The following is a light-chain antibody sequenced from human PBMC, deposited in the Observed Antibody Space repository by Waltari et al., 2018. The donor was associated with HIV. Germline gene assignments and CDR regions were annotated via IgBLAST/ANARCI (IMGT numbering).Light chain of an antibody. CDR2: DNK. J-gene: IGLJ2*01. CDR1: SSNIGNTY. Sequence: QSVLTPPPSVSAAPGQKVTISCSGISSNIGNTYVSWYPQPPGIAPKLLIYDNKKRPSGIPDRFSGSKSGTSATLGITGLQTGDEADYYCATWDTSLSAVVFGGGTKLTVL. V-gene: IGLV1-51*01. CDR3: ATWDTSLSAVV.